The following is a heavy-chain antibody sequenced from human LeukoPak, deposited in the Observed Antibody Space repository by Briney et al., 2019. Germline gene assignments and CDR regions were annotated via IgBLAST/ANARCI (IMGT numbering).Heavy chain of an antibody. Sequence: SETLSLTCAVSGGSISSSNWWSWVRQPPGKGLGWIGEIYHSGSTNYNPSLKSRVTISVDKSKNQSSLKLISVRAADTAVYFCAGYSSGWYYPSDYSGQGTLVTASP. V-gene: IGHV4-4*02. J-gene: IGHJ4*02. CDR1: GGSISSSNW. CDR3: AGYSSGWYYPSDY. D-gene: IGHD6-19*01. CDR2: IYHSGST.